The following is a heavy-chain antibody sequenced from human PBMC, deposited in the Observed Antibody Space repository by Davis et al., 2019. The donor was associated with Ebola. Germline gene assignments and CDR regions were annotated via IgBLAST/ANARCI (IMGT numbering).Heavy chain of an antibody. V-gene: IGHV3-7*03. CDR3: ARKWLPDY. Sequence: GESLKISCAVSGFTFSNYWMTWVRQAPGKGLEWVANIKQDGSERYYVDSVKGRFTISRDNAKNSLYLQMNTLRAEDTAVYYCARKWLPDYWGQGTQVTVSS. CDR2: IKQDGSER. CDR1: GFTFSNYW. J-gene: IGHJ4*02. D-gene: IGHD6-19*01.